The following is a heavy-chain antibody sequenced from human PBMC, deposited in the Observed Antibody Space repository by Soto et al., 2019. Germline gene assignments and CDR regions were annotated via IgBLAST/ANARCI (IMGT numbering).Heavy chain of an antibody. CDR3: ARDLGDGYNPGRGFDY. D-gene: IGHD5-12*01. CDR1: GFTFSSYG. J-gene: IGHJ4*02. V-gene: IGHV3-33*01. CDR2: IWYDGSNK. Sequence: GGSLRLSCAASGFTFSSYGMHWARQAPGKGLEWVAVIWYDGSNKYYADSVKGRFTISRDNSKNTLYLQMNSLRAEDTAVYCCARDLGDGYNPGRGFDYWGQGTLVTVSS.